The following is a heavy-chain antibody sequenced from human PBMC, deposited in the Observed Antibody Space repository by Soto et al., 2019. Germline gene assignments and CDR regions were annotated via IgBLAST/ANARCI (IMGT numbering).Heavy chain of an antibody. J-gene: IGHJ6*02. D-gene: IGHD5-12*01. CDR1: GYTFTSYY. V-gene: IGHV1-46*01. CDR3: ARGGGWLQPYYYYYGMDV. CDR2: INPSGGST. Sequence: GASVKVSCKASGYTFTSYYMHWVRQAPGQGLEWMGIINPSGGSTSYAQKYQGRVTMTRDTSTSTVYMELSSLRSEDTAVYYCARGGGWLQPYYYYYGMDVWGQGTTVTVS.